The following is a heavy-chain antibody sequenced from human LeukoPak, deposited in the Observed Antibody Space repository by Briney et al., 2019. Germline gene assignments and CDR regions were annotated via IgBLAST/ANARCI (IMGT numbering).Heavy chain of an antibody. CDR3: ARVAYSSGWYIDY. D-gene: IGHD6-19*01. J-gene: IGHJ4*02. Sequence: SETLSLTCTVSGGSISSYYWNWIRQPPGKGLEWIGYIYYSGSTNYNPSLKSRVTISVDTSKNQFSLKLSSVTAADTAVYYCARVAYSSGWYIDYWGQGTLVTVSS. CDR2: IYYSGST. V-gene: IGHV4-59*01. CDR1: GGSISSYY.